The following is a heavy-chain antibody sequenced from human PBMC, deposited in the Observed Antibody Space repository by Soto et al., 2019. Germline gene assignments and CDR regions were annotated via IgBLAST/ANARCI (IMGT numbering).Heavy chain of an antibody. D-gene: IGHD1-26*01. CDR3: ARPYSGGPNDPFDV. J-gene: IGHJ3*01. Sequence: PGESLKISCKGSGYSFTNYWIGWVRQMPGKGLEWMGIIYPGDSHAIYSPSFQGQVTMSADKSVSTAYLQWSSLKASDTAMYYCARPYSGGPNDPFDVWGQGTMVTVSS. CDR2: IYPGDSHA. CDR1: GYSFTNYW. V-gene: IGHV5-51*01.